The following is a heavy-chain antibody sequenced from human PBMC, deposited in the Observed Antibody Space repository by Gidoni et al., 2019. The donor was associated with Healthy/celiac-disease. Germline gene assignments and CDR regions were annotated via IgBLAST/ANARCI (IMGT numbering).Heavy chain of an antibody. CDR1: GYTFTGYY. CDR3: AVGYGDYVGAFDI. CDR2: INPNSGGT. J-gene: IGHJ3*02. V-gene: IGHV1-2*04. Sequence: QVQLVQSGAGVKKPGASVKVSCKASGYTFTGYYMHWVRQAPGQGLEWMGWINPNSGGTSYEQKFQGWVTMTRDTSISTAYMELSRLRSDDTDVYYCAVGYGDYVGAFDIWGQGTMVTVSS. D-gene: IGHD4-17*01.